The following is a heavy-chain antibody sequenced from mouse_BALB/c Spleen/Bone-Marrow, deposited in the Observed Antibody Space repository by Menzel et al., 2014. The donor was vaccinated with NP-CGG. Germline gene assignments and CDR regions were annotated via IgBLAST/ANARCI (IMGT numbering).Heavy chain of an antibody. CDR2: IAPANGNT. D-gene: IGHD1-3*01. CDR3: ARSPGEVNY. Sequence: EVQLQQSGVELVKPGASVKLSCTASGFNIKDAYMHWVKQRPAQGLEWIGRIAPANGNTEYDPKFLDKATITADTSPNTAYLQLSSLTSEDTAVYYCARSPGEVNYWGQGTLVTASA. V-gene: IGHV14-3*02. CDR1: GFNIKDAY. J-gene: IGHJ3*01.